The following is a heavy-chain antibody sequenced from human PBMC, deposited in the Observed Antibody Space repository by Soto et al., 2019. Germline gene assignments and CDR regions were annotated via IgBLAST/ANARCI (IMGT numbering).Heavy chain of an antibody. D-gene: IGHD2-15*01. J-gene: IGHJ4*02. V-gene: IGHV3-73*01. Sequence: GGSLRLSCAASGFTFSGSAMHWVRQASGKGLEWVGRIRSKANSYATAYAASVKGRFTISRDDSKNTAYLQMNSLKTEDTAVYYCTSTSLGYCSGGSCRTGTLFDYWGQGTLVTVSS. CDR2: IRSKANSYAT. CDR1: GFTFSGSA. CDR3: TSTSLGYCSGGSCRTGTLFDY.